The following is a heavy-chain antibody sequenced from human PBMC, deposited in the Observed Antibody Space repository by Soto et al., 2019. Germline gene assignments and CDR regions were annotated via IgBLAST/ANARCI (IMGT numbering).Heavy chain of an antibody. V-gene: IGHV4-39*01. CDR1: GGSISSSSYY. CDR3: ARRTYYYDSSGYHPFPFDY. D-gene: IGHD3-22*01. J-gene: IGHJ4*02. Sequence: SETLSLTCTVSGGSISSSSYYWGWIRQPPGKGLEWIGSIYYSGSTYYNPSLKSRVTISVDTSKNQFSLKLSSVTAADTAVYYCARRTYYYDSSGYHPFPFDYWGQGTLVTXSS. CDR2: IYYSGST.